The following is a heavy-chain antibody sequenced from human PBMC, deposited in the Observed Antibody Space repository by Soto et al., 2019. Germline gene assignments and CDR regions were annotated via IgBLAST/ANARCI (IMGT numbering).Heavy chain of an antibody. D-gene: IGHD4-17*01. CDR1: GGSISSYY. V-gene: IGHV4-59*01. J-gene: IGHJ4*02. Sequence: SETLYLTCTVFGGSISSYYWSWIRQPPGKGLEWIGYIYYSGSTNYNPSLKSRVTISVDTSKNQFSLKLSSVTAADTAVYYCARGDYGDYVLGSYFDYWGQGTLVTVSS. CDR2: IYYSGST. CDR3: ARGDYGDYVLGSYFDY.